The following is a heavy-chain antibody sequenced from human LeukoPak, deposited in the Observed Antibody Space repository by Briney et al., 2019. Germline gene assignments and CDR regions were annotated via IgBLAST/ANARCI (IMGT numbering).Heavy chain of an antibody. Sequence: NPSETLSLTCTVSGGSISSKSYYWSWIRQPAGKGLEWIGRIYTSGSTDYNPSLKSRVTMSRDTSKNEFSLILSSLTAADTAVYYCARDSPPAYCSSGSCYFDSWGQGTLVTVSS. J-gene: IGHJ4*02. CDR1: GGSISSKSYY. V-gene: IGHV4-61*02. CDR3: ARDSPPAYCSSGSCYFDS. D-gene: IGHD2-15*01. CDR2: IYTSGST.